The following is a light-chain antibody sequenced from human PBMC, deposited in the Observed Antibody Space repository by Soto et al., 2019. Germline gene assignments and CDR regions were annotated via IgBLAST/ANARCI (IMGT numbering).Light chain of an antibody. CDR2: AAS. CDR1: QDISGW. J-gene: IGKJ1*01. CDR3: QHYNSYSEA. V-gene: IGKV1D-16*01. Sequence: DIQMTQSPSSVSASVGDRVTITCRASQDISGWLAWFQQKPGKAPNLLIYAASTLQSGVPSRFSGSGSGTEFTLTISSLQPDDFATYYCQHYNSYSEAFGQGTKVDIK.